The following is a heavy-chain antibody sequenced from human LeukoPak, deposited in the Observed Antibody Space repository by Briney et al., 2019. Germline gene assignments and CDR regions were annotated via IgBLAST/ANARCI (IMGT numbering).Heavy chain of an antibody. CDR3: ARGLYSGWYVY. CDR2: INPNSGSA. D-gene: IGHD6-19*01. Sequence: AASVTVSFKASGYIFTSYHMHWLRQAPGQGLEWMGIINPNSGSASYAQEFQGRVTMTRDTSTSTVYMELSSLRSQDTAVYYCARGLYSGWYVYWGQGTLVTVSS. V-gene: IGHV1-46*01. J-gene: IGHJ4*02. CDR1: GYIFTSYH.